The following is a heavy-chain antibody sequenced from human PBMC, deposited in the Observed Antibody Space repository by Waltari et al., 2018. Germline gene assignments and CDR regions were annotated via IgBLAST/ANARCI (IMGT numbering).Heavy chain of an antibody. V-gene: IGHV3-30*02. CDR2: IRDDGSNK. J-gene: IGHJ6*02. Sequence: QVQLVETGGGVVQHGRSMRLSCAASGFTFSSDGTHWVRQALGKGLERVAVIRDDGSNKYYADSVKGQFTISRDDSKNTLYLQMNSLRAEDTAMYYCAKDPARLVSARRGYYYGMDVWGQGTTVTVSS. CDR1: GFTFSSDG. D-gene: IGHD6-6*01. CDR3: AKDPARLVSARRGYYYGMDV.